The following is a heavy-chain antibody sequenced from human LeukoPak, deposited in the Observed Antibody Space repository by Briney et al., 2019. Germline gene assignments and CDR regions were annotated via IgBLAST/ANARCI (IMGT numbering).Heavy chain of an antibody. V-gene: IGHV1-8*01. CDR1: GYTFTSYG. J-gene: IGHJ5*02. CDR2: MNPNSGNT. CDR3: ARVRGAAAGTVWFDP. Sequence: ASVKVSCKASGYTFTSYGINWVRQATGQGLEWMGWMNPNSGNTGYVQKFQGRVTMTRNTSISTAYMELSSLRSEDTAVYYCARVRGAAAGTVWFDPWGQGTLVTVSS. D-gene: IGHD6-13*01.